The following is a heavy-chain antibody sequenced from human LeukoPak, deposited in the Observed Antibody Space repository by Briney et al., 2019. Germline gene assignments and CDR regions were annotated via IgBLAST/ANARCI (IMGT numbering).Heavy chain of an antibody. V-gene: IGHV4-39*07. J-gene: IGHJ5*02. CDR3: AREDSGNAFDP. CDR2: IYYSGST. CDR1: GGSISSSSYY. Sequence: SETLSLTCTVSGGSISSSSYYWGWIRQPPGKGLEWIGSIYYSGSTYYNPSLKSRVTISVDTSKNQFSLKLSSVTAADTAVYYCAREDSGNAFDPWGQGTLVTVSS. D-gene: IGHD4-23*01.